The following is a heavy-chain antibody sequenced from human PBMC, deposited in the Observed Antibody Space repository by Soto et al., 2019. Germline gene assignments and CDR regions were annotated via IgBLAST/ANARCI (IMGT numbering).Heavy chain of an antibody. V-gene: IGHV1-8*01. CDR3: ARGGFLYCGDDCHSDY. CDR2: MNPNSGNT. D-gene: IGHD2-21*02. CDR1: GYTFTNYD. J-gene: IGHJ4*02. Sequence: QVQLVQSGAEVKKPGASVKVSCKASGYTFTNYDINWVRQATGQGLEWLGWMNPNSGNTGYAQKFQGRVTMTRNSSISTAYMELSGLRSEDTAVYYCARGGFLYCGDDCHSDYWGQGTQVTVSS.